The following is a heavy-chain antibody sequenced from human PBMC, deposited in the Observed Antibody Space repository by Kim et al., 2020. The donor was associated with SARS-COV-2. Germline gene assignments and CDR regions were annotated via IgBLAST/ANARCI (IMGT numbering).Heavy chain of an antibody. Sequence: GGSLRLSCAASGFTFSSYALHWVRQAPGKGLEWVAVISYDGSNKYYVDSVKGRFTISRDNSKNTLYLQMNSLRVEDTAVYYCARGWYCGADCYPGAVGYDYFDYWGQGTLVTVSS. V-gene: IGHV3-30*04. J-gene: IGHJ4*02. CDR1: GFTFSSYA. D-gene: IGHD2-21*01. CDR2: ISYDGSNK. CDR3: ARGWYCGADCYPGAVGYDYFDY.